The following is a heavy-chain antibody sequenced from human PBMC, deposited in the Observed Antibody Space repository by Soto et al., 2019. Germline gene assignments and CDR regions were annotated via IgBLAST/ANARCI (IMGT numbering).Heavy chain of an antibody. Sequence: SETLSLTCTVSGGSVNSGSYYWSWIRQPPGKGLEWIGYIYYSGSTNYNPSLKSRVTISVDTSKNQFSLKLSSVTAADTAVYYCARDRVAAAGYGMDVWGQGTTVTVSS. V-gene: IGHV4-61*01. D-gene: IGHD6-13*01. CDR2: IYYSGST. J-gene: IGHJ6*02. CDR1: GGSVNSGSYY. CDR3: ARDRVAAAGYGMDV.